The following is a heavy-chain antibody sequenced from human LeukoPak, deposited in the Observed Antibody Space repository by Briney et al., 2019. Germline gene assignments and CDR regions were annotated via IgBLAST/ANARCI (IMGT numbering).Heavy chain of an antibody. CDR1: GFIFSSYA. CDR3: TTPPWYDSRGY. CDR2: IKTKTDGGTT. J-gene: IGHJ4*02. Sequence: PGGSLRLSCAASGFIFSSYAMSWVRQAPGKGLEWVGRIKTKTDGGTTDYAAPVKGRFTISRDDSKSTLYLQMNSLKTDDTAVYYCTTPPWYDSRGYWGQGTLVTVSS. D-gene: IGHD6-13*01. V-gene: IGHV3-15*01.